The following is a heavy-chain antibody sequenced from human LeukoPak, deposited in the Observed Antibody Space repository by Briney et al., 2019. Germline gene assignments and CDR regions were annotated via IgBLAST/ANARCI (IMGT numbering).Heavy chain of an antibody. D-gene: IGHD4-11*01. CDR3: ASRLIRDFRDAFDI. V-gene: IGHV5-51*01. J-gene: IGHJ3*02. CDR2: IYPATSQI. CDR1: GYSFSTDW. Sequence: GESLKISCQGSGYSFSTDWIGWVRQMPGKGLEWMGMIYPATSQIRFSPSFQGQVTISADKSVTTAYLQWSSLQASDTAMYYCASRLIRDFRDAFDIWGQGTMVTVSS.